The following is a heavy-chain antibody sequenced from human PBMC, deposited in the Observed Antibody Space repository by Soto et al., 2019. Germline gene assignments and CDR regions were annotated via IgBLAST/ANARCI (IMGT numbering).Heavy chain of an antibody. J-gene: IGHJ4*02. D-gene: IGHD5-18*01. Sequence: QVQLVESGGGVVQPGRSLKLSCAASGFTFSTYPMHWLRQAPGKGLEGVALLSYDGSDKYYADSVKGRFSISRDNPQNTLYLQMHSLRAEDTAVYYCARWNVQHDSYGYFWGQGTLVTVSS. CDR2: LSYDGSDK. CDR1: GFTFSTYP. V-gene: IGHV3-30-3*01. CDR3: ARWNVQHDSYGYF.